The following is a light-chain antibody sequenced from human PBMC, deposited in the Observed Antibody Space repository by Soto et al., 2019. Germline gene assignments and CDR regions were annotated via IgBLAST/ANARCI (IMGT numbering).Light chain of an antibody. Sequence: EIVLTQSPGTLSLPPGERATLSCRASQSVSSSYLAWYQQKPGQPPRLLIFDASSRATGIPDRFSGSGSGTDFTLTISSLEPEDFAVYYCQQFGRSPPSWTFGQGTKVEIK. CDR1: QSVSSSY. J-gene: IGKJ1*01. CDR2: DAS. V-gene: IGKV3-20*01. CDR3: QQFGRSPPSWT.